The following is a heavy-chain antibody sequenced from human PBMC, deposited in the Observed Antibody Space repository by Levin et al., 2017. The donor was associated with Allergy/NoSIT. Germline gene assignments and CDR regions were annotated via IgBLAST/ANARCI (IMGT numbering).Heavy chain of an antibody. J-gene: IGHJ6*02. V-gene: IGHV1-69*13. Sequence: ASVKVSCKASGGTFSSYAISWVRQAPGQGLEWMGGIIPIFGTANYAQKFQGRVTITADESTSTAYMELSSLRSEDTAVYYCARDYCSTSGYFRFYDYGMDVWGQGTTVTVSS. CDR1: GGTFSSYA. CDR2: IIPIFGTA. D-gene: IGHD2-2*01. CDR3: ARDYCSTSGYFRFYDYGMDV.